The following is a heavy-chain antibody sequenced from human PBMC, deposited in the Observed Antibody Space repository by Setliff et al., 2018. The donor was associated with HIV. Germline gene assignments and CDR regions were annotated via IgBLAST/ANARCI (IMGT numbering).Heavy chain of an antibody. CDR3: VRGIYDSSGFWYPHGDS. CDR2: INPYSGNT. D-gene: IGHD3-22*01. J-gene: IGHJ5*01. CDR1: GYTFTSYD. V-gene: IGHV1-8*01. Sequence: GASVKVSCKASGYTFTSYDINWVRQATGHGLEWMGWINPYSGNTGYAQKFQGRVTMTRETPTSTAYLELSNLRAEDTAVYYCVRGIYDSSGFWYPHGDSWGQGTLVTVSS.